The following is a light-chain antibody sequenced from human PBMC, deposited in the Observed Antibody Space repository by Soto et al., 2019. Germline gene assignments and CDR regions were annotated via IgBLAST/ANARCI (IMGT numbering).Light chain of an antibody. J-gene: IGKJ5*01. V-gene: IGKV3-20*01. Sequence: IVLTQSPGTLSFAPGEIATLSCSAIQSVSISYLAWYQQKPGQAPRLLIYGASSRATGIPDRFSGSGSGTDFTLTINRLEPEDFAVYYCQQYENSPITFGQGTRLEIK. CDR2: GAS. CDR3: QQYENSPIT. CDR1: QSVSISY.